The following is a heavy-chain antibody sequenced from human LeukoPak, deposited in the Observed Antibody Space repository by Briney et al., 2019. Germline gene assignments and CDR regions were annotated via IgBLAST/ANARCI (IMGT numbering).Heavy chain of an antibody. Sequence: GGSLRLSCAASGFTFSSYAMSWVRQAPGKGLEWVSGISGSGGSTYYADSVKGRFTISRDNSKNTLYLQMNSLRVEDAAVYYCARQQYYYDSSGYYGPRDFDYWGQGTLVTVSS. CDR1: GFTFSSYA. V-gene: IGHV3-23*01. D-gene: IGHD3-22*01. CDR3: ARQQYYYDSSGYYGPRDFDY. CDR2: ISGSGGST. J-gene: IGHJ4*02.